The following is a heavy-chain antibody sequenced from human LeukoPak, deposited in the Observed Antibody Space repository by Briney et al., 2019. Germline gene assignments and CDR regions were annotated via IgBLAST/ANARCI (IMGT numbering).Heavy chain of an antibody. CDR1: GYSFTSYW. CDR3: ARQGAAGKYYYYYMDV. D-gene: IGHD6-13*01. V-gene: IGHV5-51*01. Sequence: PGESLKISCKGSGYSFTSYWIGWVRQLPAQGLEWMGIIYPDDSNTIYGPSFQGQVTISADKSINTAYLEWSSLKASDTAIYYCARQGAAGKYYYYYMDVWGKGTTVTVSS. CDR2: IYPDDSNT. J-gene: IGHJ6*03.